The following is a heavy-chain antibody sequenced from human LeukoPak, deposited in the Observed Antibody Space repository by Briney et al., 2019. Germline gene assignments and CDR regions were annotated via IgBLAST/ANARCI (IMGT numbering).Heavy chain of an antibody. D-gene: IGHD5-12*01. V-gene: IGHV3-30*02. CDR3: AKDLEWLRLWYYFDY. Sequence: PGGSLRLSCAASGFTFSRYSMNWVRQAPGKGLDWVAFVRDDGSSQKYAATVKGRFTTSRDNSKNTLYLQMNSLRAEDTAVYYCAKDLEWLRLWYYFDYWGQGTLVTVSS. J-gene: IGHJ4*02. CDR1: GFTFSRYS. CDR2: VRDDGSSQ.